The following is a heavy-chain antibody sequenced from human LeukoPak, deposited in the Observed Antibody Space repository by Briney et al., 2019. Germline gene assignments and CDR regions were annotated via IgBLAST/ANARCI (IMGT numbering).Heavy chain of an antibody. J-gene: IGHJ4*02. Sequence: GGSPRLSCAASGFTFSTYGIHWVRQAPGKGLEWVAFIRNDGTNKYYADSVKGRFTISRDNSKSTLYLQMNSLRPEDTAVYYCATLLVPAAVRDYWGQGTLVTVSS. CDR3: ATLLVPAAVRDY. CDR2: IRNDGTNK. D-gene: IGHD2-2*01. V-gene: IGHV3-30*02. CDR1: GFTFSTYG.